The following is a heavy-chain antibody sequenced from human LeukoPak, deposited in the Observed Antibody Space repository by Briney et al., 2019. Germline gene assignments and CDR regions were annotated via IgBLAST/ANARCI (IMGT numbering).Heavy chain of an antibody. Sequence: GGSLRLSCAASGFTFTNYAFNWVRQAPGKGLEWVAYISTSGSSIYFADSVRGRFTISRDNAKNSLYLQVNSLRVEDTAVYYCTRDRSGWYYFDYWGQGTLVTVSP. D-gene: IGHD6-19*01. CDR2: ISTSGSSI. CDR1: GFTFTNYA. J-gene: IGHJ4*02. CDR3: TRDRSGWYYFDY. V-gene: IGHV3-48*03.